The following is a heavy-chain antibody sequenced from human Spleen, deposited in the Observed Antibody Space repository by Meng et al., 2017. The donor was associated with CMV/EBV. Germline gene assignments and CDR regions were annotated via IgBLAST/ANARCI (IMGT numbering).Heavy chain of an antibody. D-gene: IGHD3-10*01. J-gene: IGHJ4*02. CDR1: GGTFSSYA. CDR2: IIPIFGTA. V-gene: IGHV1-69*05. Sequence: SVKVSCKASGGTFSSYAISWVRQAPGQGLEWMGGIIPIFGTANYAQKFQGRVTITTDESTSTAYMELSSLRSEDTAVYYCAKAYYYGSGSILPVDNFDYWGQGTLVTVSS. CDR3: AKAYYYGSGSILPVDNFDY.